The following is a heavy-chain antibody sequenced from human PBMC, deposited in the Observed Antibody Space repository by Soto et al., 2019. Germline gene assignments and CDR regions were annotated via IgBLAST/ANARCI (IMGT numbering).Heavy chain of an antibody. Sequence: ESGGGLVKPGGSLRLSCAASGFTFSSYSMNWVRQAPGKGLEWVSSISSSSSYIYYADSVKGRFTISRDNAKNSLYLQMNSLRAEDTAVYYCARTPPPFLEWLGEFYYYYYMDVWGKGTTVTVSS. CDR3: ARTPPPFLEWLGEFYYYYYMDV. CDR2: ISSSSSYI. J-gene: IGHJ6*03. V-gene: IGHV3-21*01. D-gene: IGHD3-3*01. CDR1: GFTFSSYS.